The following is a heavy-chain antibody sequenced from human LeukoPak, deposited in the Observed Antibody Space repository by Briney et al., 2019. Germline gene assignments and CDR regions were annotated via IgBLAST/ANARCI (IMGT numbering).Heavy chain of an antibody. CDR2: IYPGDSDT. CDR3: ARQVPAAIGGFEV. Sequence: GESLKISCKGSGYSFTSYWIGWVRQMPGKGLECMGIIYPGDSDTRYSPSFQGQVTISADKSISTAYLQWSSLKASDTAMYYCARQVPAAIGGFEVWGQGTLVTVSS. J-gene: IGHJ4*02. V-gene: IGHV5-51*01. D-gene: IGHD2-2*02. CDR1: GYSFTSYW.